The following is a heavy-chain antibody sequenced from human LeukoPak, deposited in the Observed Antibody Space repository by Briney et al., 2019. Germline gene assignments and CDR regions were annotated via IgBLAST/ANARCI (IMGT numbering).Heavy chain of an antibody. V-gene: IGHV4-59*08. J-gene: IGHJ5*02. D-gene: IGHD2-15*01. Sequence: SETLSLTCTVSGGSISNYYWNWIRQPPGKGLEWIGYIYYSGTTNYNPSLKSRVTISVDTSKNQFSLKLNSVTAADTAVYYCAREYCSGGSCYLPPYNWFDPWGQGTLVTVSS. CDR2: IYYSGTT. CDR1: GGSISNYY. CDR3: AREYCSGGSCYLPPYNWFDP.